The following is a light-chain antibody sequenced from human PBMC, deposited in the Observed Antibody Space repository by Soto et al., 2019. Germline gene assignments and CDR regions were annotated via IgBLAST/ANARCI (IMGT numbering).Light chain of an antibody. V-gene: IGKV3D-20*02. CDR3: LQCADWPLT. CDR2: DAS. CDR1: RHIDKY. Sequence: TLLTQSPSPQYLAPGASASLACIGRRHIDKYLDWYQQKPGQSPRLLIFDASSRATGTPDRFSGRGSGTDFTLTISSLEPEDFALYYCLQCADWPLTFGQGAKVDI. J-gene: IGKJ2*01.